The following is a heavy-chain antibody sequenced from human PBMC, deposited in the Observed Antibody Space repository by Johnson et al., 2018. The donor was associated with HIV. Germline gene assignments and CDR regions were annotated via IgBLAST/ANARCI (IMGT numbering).Heavy chain of an antibody. CDR2: ISYDGNNK. Sequence: QVLLVESGGGAVQPGGSLRISCTASGFTFSSYSLHWVRQAPGKGLEWVAVISYDGNNKYYADSVKGRFTISRDNSKNTLYLQMNSLRAEDRAVYYCAKESETYGGNIGFEHPFDIWGQGTMVTVSS. CDR1: GFTFSSYS. CDR3: AKESETYGGNIGFEHPFDI. D-gene: IGHD4-23*01. V-gene: IGHV3-30-3*02. J-gene: IGHJ3*02.